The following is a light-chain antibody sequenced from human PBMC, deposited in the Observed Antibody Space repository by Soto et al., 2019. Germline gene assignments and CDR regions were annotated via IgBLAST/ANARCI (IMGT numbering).Light chain of an antibody. CDR1: QSVSSSY. J-gene: IGKJ1*01. CDR2: GAS. CDR3: QQHDNSPGWT. V-gene: IGKV3-20*01. Sequence: EIVLTQSPGTLSLSPGERATVSCRASQSVSSSYVAWYQQKPGQAPRLLIYGASSRATGIPDRFSGSGSGTDFTLTISRLEPEDFAVYYCQQHDNSPGWTFGQGTKAEIK.